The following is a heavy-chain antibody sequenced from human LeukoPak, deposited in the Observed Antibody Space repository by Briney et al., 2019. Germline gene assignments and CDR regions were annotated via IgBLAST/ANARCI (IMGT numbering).Heavy chain of an antibody. D-gene: IGHD3-9*01. CDR1: GFTFDDYA. J-gene: IGHJ3*02. V-gene: IGHV3-43*02. Sequence: PGGSLRLSCAVSGFTFDDYAMHWVRQAPGKGLEWVSVISGDGGSTYYADSVKGRFTISRDNSKNSLYLQMDSLRAEDSALYYCASPLVIPDALDIRGQGTMVTVSS. CDR2: ISGDGGST. CDR3: ASPLVIPDALDI.